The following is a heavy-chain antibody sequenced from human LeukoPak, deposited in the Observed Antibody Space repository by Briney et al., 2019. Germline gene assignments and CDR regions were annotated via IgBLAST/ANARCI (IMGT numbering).Heavy chain of an antibody. Sequence: SGGSLRLSCAASGFTFSSYSMHWVRQAPGKGLEWVAFIRYDGSNKYYADSVKGRFTISRDNSKNTLYLQMNSLRAEDTAVYYCAKGPSYKFDYWGQGTLVTVSS. J-gene: IGHJ4*02. D-gene: IGHD1-1*01. CDR2: IRYDGSNK. CDR3: AKGPSYKFDY. V-gene: IGHV3-30*02. CDR1: GFTFSSYS.